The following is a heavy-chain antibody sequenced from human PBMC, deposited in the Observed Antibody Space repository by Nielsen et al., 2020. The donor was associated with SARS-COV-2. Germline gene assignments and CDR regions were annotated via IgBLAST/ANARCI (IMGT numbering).Heavy chain of an antibody. CDR3: ARDSGSYYGWFAP. V-gene: IGHV3-33*08. D-gene: IGHD1-26*01. Sequence: GESLKISCAASGFTFSSYGMHWVRQAPGKGLEWVAVIWYDGSNKYYADSVKGRFTISRDNSKNTLYLQMNSLRAEDTAVYYCARDSGSYYGWFAPWGQGTLVTVSS. J-gene: IGHJ5*02. CDR2: IWYDGSNK. CDR1: GFTFSSYG.